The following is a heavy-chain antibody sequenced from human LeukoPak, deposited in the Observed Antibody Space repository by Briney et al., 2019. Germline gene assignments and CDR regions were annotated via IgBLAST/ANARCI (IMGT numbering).Heavy chain of an antibody. CDR2: ISYDGSNK. V-gene: IGHV3-30*18. CDR3: AKGWESSGWYYGMDV. J-gene: IGHJ6*02. D-gene: IGHD6-19*01. CDR1: GFTFSSYG. Sequence: GRSLRLPCAASGFTFSSYGMHWVRQAPGKGLEWVAVISYDGSNKYYADSVKGRFTISRDNSKNTLYLQMNSLRGEDTAVYSCAKGWESSGWYYGMDVWGQGTTVTVSS.